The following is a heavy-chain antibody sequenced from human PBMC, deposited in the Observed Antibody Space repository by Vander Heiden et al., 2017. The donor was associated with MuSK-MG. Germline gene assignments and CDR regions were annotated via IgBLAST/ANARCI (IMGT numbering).Heavy chain of an antibody. J-gene: IGHJ4*02. CDR1: GDSIISSTYY. D-gene: IGHD7-27*01. Sequence: QLQLQESGPGLVKPSETLSLTCTVSGDSIISSTYYWGWVRKPPGKGLEWIGSIYYSGSTYYNPSLKSRVTISVDTSKNQFSLKLSSVTAADTAVYFCARHSWGLYPFDYWGQGTLVTVSS. CDR2: IYYSGST. V-gene: IGHV4-39*01. CDR3: ARHSWGLYPFDY.